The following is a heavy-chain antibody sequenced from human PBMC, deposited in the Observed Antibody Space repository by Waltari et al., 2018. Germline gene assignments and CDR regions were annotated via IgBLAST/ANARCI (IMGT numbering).Heavy chain of an antibody. CDR2: IYRVVST. D-gene: IGHD1-26*01. CDR3: AREIHGGSYSTYYYYYMDV. CDR1: GFTVSSNY. Sequence: EVQLVETGGGLIQPGGSLRLSCAASGFTVSSNYMSWVRQAPGKGLEWVSVIYRVVSTFYADSGKGRFTISRYNSKNTLYLQMNSLRAEDTAVYYCAREIHGGSYSTYYYYYMDVWGKGTTVTVSS. V-gene: IGHV3-53*02. J-gene: IGHJ6*03.